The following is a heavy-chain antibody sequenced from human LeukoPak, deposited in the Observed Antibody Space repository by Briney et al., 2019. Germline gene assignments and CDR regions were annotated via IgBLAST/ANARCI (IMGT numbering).Heavy chain of an antibody. D-gene: IGHD3/OR15-3a*01. CDR1: GFTFSRYD. J-gene: IGHJ6*03. CDR2: IDTAGNA. CDR3: VRDNMISGSMDV. V-gene: IGHV3-13*01. Sequence: GGSLRLSCAASGFTFSRYDMHWVRQATGKGLEWVSTIDTAGNAYSPGSVTGRFTISRESAKNSFYLPMNSLRAGDTAVDYCVRDNMISGSMDVWGKGTTVTISS.